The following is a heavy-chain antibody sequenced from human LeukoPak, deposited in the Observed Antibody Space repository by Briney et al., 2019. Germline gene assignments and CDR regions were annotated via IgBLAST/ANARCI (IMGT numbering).Heavy chain of an antibody. CDR2: IIPILGIA. CDR1: GGTFSSYA. CDR3: ASGPRYYYGMDV. J-gene: IGHJ6*02. V-gene: IGHV1-69*04. Sequence: SVKVSCKASGGTFSSYAISWVRQAPGQGLEWMGRIIPILGIANYAQKFQGRVTITADKSTSTAYMELSSLRSEDTAVYYCASGPRYYYGMDVWGQGTTVTVSS.